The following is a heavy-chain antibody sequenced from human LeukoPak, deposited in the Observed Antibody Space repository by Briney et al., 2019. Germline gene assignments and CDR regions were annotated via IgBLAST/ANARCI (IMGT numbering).Heavy chain of an antibody. Sequence: ASVKVSCKASGYTFTSYYMHWVRQAPGQGLEWMGIINPSGGSTSYAQKFQGRVTMTTDTSTSTAYMELRSLRSDDTAVYYCARDYDGYNLIPVDYWGQGTLVTVSS. V-gene: IGHV1-46*01. CDR1: GYTFTSYY. CDR2: INPSGGST. CDR3: ARDYDGYNLIPVDY. D-gene: IGHD5-24*01. J-gene: IGHJ4*02.